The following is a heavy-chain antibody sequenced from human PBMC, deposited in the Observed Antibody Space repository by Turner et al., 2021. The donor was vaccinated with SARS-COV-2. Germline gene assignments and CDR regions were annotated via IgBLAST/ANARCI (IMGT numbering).Heavy chain of an antibody. Sequence: QVQLVQSGAEVKKPGSSVKVSCKASGVTFSSYAISWVRQAPGQGLEWMGGIIPIFGTENYAQKFQGRVTITADESTSTAYMELSSLRSEDTAGYYCARARGVDYYDSTGQRFDPWGQGTLVTVSS. CDR1: GVTFSSYA. CDR2: IIPIFGTE. V-gene: IGHV1-69*01. CDR3: ARARGVDYYDSTGQRFDP. D-gene: IGHD3-22*01. J-gene: IGHJ5*02.